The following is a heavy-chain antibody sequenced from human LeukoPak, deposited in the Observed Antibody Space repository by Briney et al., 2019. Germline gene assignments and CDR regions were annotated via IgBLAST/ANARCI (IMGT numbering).Heavy chain of an antibody. V-gene: IGHV3-30*04. Sequence: GGSLRLSCAASGFTFSSYAMHWVRQAPGKGLEWVAVISYDGSNKYYADSVKGRFTISRDSARNSLHLEMNSLRDEDTAVYYCVRGHMDVWGKGTTVIVSS. J-gene: IGHJ6*03. CDR2: ISYDGSNK. CDR3: VRGHMDV. CDR1: GFTFSSYA.